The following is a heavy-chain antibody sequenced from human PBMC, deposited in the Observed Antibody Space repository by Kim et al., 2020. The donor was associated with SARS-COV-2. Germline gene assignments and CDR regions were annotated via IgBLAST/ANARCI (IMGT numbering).Heavy chain of an antibody. J-gene: IGHJ6*02. Sequence: VSCKASGGTFSSYAISWVRQAPGQGLEWMGGIIPIFGTANYAQKFQGRVTITADESTSTAYMELSSLRSEDTAVYYCARERQRVHSGYDLGTYYYYYGMDVWGQGTTVTVSS. D-gene: IGHD5-12*01. V-gene: IGHV1-69*01. CDR1: GGTFSSYA. CDR3: ARERQRVHSGYDLGTYYYYYGMDV. CDR2: IIPIFGTA.